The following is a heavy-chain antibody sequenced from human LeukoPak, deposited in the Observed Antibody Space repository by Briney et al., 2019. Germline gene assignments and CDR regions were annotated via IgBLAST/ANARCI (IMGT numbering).Heavy chain of an antibody. Sequence: GGSQSLSCGASGFVLSTSSMKGVRHAPGGGMEWVSVISSSRGDIYYGDSVRGRFTISRDDAKISLYLQMNSLRAEDTAVYYCVRDADGGNSWFDSWGQGTLVTISS. CDR1: GFVLSTSS. CDR3: VRDADGGNSWFDS. CDR2: ISSSRGDI. D-gene: IGHD4-23*01. V-gene: IGHV3-21*01. J-gene: IGHJ5*01.